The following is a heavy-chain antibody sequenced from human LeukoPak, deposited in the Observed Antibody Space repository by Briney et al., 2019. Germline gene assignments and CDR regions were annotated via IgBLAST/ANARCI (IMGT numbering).Heavy chain of an antibody. CDR1: GFTFSSYS. D-gene: IGHD2-2*01. V-gene: IGHV3-21*01. CDR3: ARANPRLVAADY. Sequence: GGSLRLSCAASGFTFSSYSMNWVRQAPGRGLEWVSSISSSSSYIYYADSVKGRFTISRDNSKNTLYLQMNSLRAEDTAVYYCARANPRLVAADYWGQGTLVSVSS. J-gene: IGHJ4*02. CDR2: ISSSSSYI.